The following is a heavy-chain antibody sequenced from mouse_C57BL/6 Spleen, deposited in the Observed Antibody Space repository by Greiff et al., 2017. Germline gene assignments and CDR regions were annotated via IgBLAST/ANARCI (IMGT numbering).Heavy chain of an antibody. Sequence: QVQLQQPGAELVKPGASVKLSCKASGYTFTSYWMQWVKQRPGQGLEWIGEIDPSDSYTNYNQKFKGKATLTVDTSSSTAYMQLSSLTSEDSAVYYCAREGYYRTGYCDYWGQGTTLTVSS. J-gene: IGHJ2*01. CDR1: GYTFTSYW. CDR3: AREGYYRTGYCDY. CDR2: IDPSDSYT. V-gene: IGHV1-50*01. D-gene: IGHD3-1*01.